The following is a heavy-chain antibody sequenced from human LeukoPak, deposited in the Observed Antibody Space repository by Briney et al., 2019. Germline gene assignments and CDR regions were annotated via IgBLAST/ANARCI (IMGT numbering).Heavy chain of an antibody. CDR2: VNPNSGNR. V-gene: IGHV1-8*03. J-gene: IGHJ5*02. Sequence: GASVKVSCKASGYTFTNYDINWVRQATGQGLEWMGWVNPNSGNRGYAQKFQGRLTITRNTSISTVYLDLSSLRSDDTAVYYCARGTISGSRSFDPWGQGTLVTVSS. CDR3: ARGTISGSRSFDP. CDR1: GYTFTNYD. D-gene: IGHD3-9*01.